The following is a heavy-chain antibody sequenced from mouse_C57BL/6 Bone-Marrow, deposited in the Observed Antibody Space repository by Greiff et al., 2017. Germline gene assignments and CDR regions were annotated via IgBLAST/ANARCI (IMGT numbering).Heavy chain of an antibody. J-gene: IGHJ2*01. CDR2: ISNGGGST. Sequence: EVQVVESGGGLVQPGGSLKLSCAASGFTFSDYYMYWVRQTPEKGLEWVAYISNGGGSTYYPDTVKGRFTISRDNAKNTLYLQMSRLKSEDTAMYYCARQTGSYFDYWGQGTTLTVAS. CDR1: GFTFSDYY. D-gene: IGHD4-1*01. V-gene: IGHV5-12*01. CDR3: ARQTGSYFDY.